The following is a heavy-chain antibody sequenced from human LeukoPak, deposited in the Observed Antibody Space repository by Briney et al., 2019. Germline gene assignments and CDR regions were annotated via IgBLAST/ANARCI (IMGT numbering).Heavy chain of an antibody. V-gene: IGHV3-21*01. Sequence: GGSLRLSCAASGFTFSSYSMNWVRQAPGKGLEWVSSISSSSSYIYYADSVKGRFTISRDNAKNSLYLQMNSLRAEDTAVYYCTRDLPPYYYDSSGCYYEKTFDYWGQGTLVTVSS. CDR1: GFTFSSYS. CDR3: TRDLPPYYYDSSGCYYEKTFDY. CDR2: ISSSSSYI. D-gene: IGHD3-22*01. J-gene: IGHJ4*02.